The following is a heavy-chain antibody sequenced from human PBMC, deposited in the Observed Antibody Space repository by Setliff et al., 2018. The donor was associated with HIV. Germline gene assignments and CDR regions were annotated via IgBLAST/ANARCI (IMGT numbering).Heavy chain of an antibody. CDR2: IKQDESEK. V-gene: IGHV3-7*01. CDR3: ARGRGVFDL. Sequence: GESLKISCSPSGFNFNTYWMTWVRQFPGKGLEWVANIKQDESEKYYVDSVEGRFTISRDNSKYLVYLQMANLRVEDTAVYFCARGRGVFDLWGRGTLVTVSS. J-gene: IGHJ2*01. D-gene: IGHD2-8*01. CDR1: GFNFNTYW.